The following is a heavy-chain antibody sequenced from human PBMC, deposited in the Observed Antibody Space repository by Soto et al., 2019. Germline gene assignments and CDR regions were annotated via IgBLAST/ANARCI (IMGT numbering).Heavy chain of an antibody. J-gene: IGHJ4*02. CDR3: ARDPQGDGRLDLDY. Sequence: QVQLQQWGAGLLKPSETLSLTCAVYGGSFSDYNWSWIRQPPGKGLEWIGEINHSGSTNHNPSLKSRVTISVDTSKNQFSLKLNSVTAADTAVYYCARDPQGDGRLDLDYWGQGTLVTVSS. CDR1: GGSFSDYN. V-gene: IGHV4-34*02. CDR2: INHSGST. D-gene: IGHD1-26*01.